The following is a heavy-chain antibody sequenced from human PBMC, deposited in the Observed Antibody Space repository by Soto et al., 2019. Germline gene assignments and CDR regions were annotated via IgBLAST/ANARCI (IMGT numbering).Heavy chain of an antibody. J-gene: IGHJ5*02. Sequence: PSETLSLTCAVYGGSFSGYYWSWIRQPPGKGLEWIGYIYYSGSTNYNPSLKSRVTISVDTSKNQFSLKLSSVTAADTAVYYCGRGGVAGTTYTWGQGTLVTVSS. CDR3: GRGGVAGTTYT. CDR2: IYYSGST. D-gene: IGHD6-19*01. V-gene: IGHV4-59*01. CDR1: GGSFSGYY.